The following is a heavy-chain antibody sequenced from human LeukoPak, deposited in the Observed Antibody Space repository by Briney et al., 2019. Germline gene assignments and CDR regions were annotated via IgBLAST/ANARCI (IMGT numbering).Heavy chain of an antibody. J-gene: IGHJ5*02. Sequence: GGSVRLSCAASGFDFESYTMTWVRQAPGKGLEWVSLISATSSDINYAESVRGRFTITRDNAKNSLFLQMDSLRVEDTAIYYCAKGLFSAFVKYLGPWGQGTLVTASS. CDR1: GFDFESYT. D-gene: IGHD1-26*01. CDR3: AKGLFSAFVKYLGP. CDR2: ISATSSDI. V-gene: IGHV3-21*04.